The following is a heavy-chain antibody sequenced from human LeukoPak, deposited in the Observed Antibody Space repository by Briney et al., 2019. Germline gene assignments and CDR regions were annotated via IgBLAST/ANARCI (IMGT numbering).Heavy chain of an antibody. CDR3: ARDGASGWFDP. CDR1: GGSISSYY. J-gene: IGHJ5*02. V-gene: IGHV4-59*01. D-gene: IGHD3-10*01. CDR2: IYYSGST. Sequence: PSETLSLTCTVSGGSISSYYWSWIRQPPGKGLGWIGYIYYSGSTNYNPSLKSRVTISVDTSKNQFSLKLSSVTAADTAVYYCARDGASGWFDPWGQGTLVTVSS.